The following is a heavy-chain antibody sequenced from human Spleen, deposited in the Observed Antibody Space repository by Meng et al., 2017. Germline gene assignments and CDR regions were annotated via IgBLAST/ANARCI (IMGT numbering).Heavy chain of an antibody. CDR1: GFSLTSSQEE. J-gene: IGHJ5*02. V-gene: IGHV2-5*02. CDR2: IYWDDDK. CDR3: ARGPEWFDP. D-gene: IGHD6-25*01. Sequence: QITLKESGPTLVNPTQTLTLTCTFSGFSLTSSQEEVGWIRQPPGKALEWLALIYWDDDKRYRSSLKSRLTITKDTSKNQVVLTMTNMDPVDTATYYCARGPEWFDPWGQGTLVTVSS.